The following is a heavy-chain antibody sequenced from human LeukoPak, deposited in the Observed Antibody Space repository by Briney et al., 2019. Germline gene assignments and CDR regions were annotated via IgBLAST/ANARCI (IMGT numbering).Heavy chain of an antibody. V-gene: IGHV1-69*05. D-gene: IGHD2-2*01. CDR2: IIPIFGTA. CDR1: GGTFSSYA. Sequence: SVKVSCNASGGTFSSYAISWVRQAPGQGLEWMGGIIPIFGTANYAQKFQGRVTITTDESTSTAYMELSSLRSEDTAVYYCARGDCSSTSCPFDYWGQGTLVTVSS. CDR3: ARGDCSSTSCPFDY. J-gene: IGHJ4*02.